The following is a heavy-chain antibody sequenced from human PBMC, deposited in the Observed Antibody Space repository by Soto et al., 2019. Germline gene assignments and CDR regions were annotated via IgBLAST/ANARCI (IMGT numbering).Heavy chain of an antibody. J-gene: IGHJ5*02. CDR2: IYWDDDK. V-gene: IGHV2-5*02. CDR3: SHNAGSTKGGDYIGGSYRLHWFDP. Sequence: QITLKESGPTLVKPTQTLTLTCTFSGFSLSTGGVGVGWIRQPPGKALEWLALIYWDDDKRYSPSLKSRLTLTQDTSKNQVVLTMTNVHPVDTATYYCSHNAGSTKGGDYIGGSYRLHWFDPRGQGTLVTVSS. CDR1: GFSLSTGGVG. D-gene: IGHD3-16*02.